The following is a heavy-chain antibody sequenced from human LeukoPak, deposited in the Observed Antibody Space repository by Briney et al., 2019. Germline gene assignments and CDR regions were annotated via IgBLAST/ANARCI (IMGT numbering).Heavy chain of an antibody. CDR2: IKSKTDGGTT. CDR1: GFTFSNAW. D-gene: IGHD1-26*01. J-gene: IGHJ6*03. V-gene: IGHV3-15*01. CDR3: AKDAPRREYYYMDV. Sequence: GGSLRLSCAASGFTFSNAWMSWVRQAPGKGLEWVGRIKSKTDGGTTDYAAPVKGRFTISRDNSKNTLYLQMNSLRAEDTAVYYCAKDAPRREYYYMDVWGKGTTVTVSS.